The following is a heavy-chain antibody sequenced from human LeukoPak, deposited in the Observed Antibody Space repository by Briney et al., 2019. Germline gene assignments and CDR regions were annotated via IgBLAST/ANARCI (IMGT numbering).Heavy chain of an antibody. CDR1: GGSMSSSSYY. CDR3: ARHTPFWSGYSYYFDY. V-gene: IGHV4-39*01. CDR2: VFHSGST. J-gene: IGHJ4*02. Sequence: KPSETLSLTCTVSGGSMSSSSYYWGWIRQPPGKGLEGIGSVFHSGSTYYNPSLKSRVTISVDTSKNQFSLKLSSVTAADTAVYYCARHTPFWSGYSYYFDYWGQGTLVTVSS. D-gene: IGHD3-3*01.